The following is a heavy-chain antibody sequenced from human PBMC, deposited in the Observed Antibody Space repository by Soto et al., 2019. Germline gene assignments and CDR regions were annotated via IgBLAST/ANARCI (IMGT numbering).Heavy chain of an antibody. CDR1: GFTFSSYG. V-gene: IGHV3-30*18. D-gene: IGHD3-3*01. CDR3: AKDQGGSSSYYDFWSGYYDAYYYYGMDV. J-gene: IGHJ6*02. CDR2: ISYDGSNK. Sequence: PGGSLRLSCAASGFTFSSYGMHWVRQAPGKGLEWVAVISYDGSNKYYADSVKGRLTISRDNSKNTLYLQMNSLRAEDTAVYYCAKDQGGSSSYYDFWSGYYDAYYYYGMDVWGQGTTVTVSS.